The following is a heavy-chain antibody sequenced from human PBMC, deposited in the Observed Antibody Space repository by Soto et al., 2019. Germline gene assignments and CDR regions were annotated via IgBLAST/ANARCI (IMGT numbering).Heavy chain of an antibody. CDR2: IYTGGST. CDR1: GFIVSNNY. J-gene: IGHJ4*02. CDR3: ARCVSIYNYFDC. Sequence: GSLRLSCAASGFIVSNNYMSWVRQAPGKGLEWVPVIYTGGSTFYADSVKDRFTISRDNSKNTLYLQRNSLRAEDTAVYFCARCVSIYNYFDCWGQGSLFTVSS. D-gene: IGHD4-4*01. V-gene: IGHV3-66*01.